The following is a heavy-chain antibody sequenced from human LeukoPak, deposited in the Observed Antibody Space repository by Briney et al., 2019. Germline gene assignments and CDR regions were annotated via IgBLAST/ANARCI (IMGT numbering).Heavy chain of an antibody. J-gene: IGHJ4*02. CDR3: ARDRVAAAGPPGY. D-gene: IGHD6-13*01. V-gene: IGHV3-21*01. CDR2: ISSSSSYI. CDR1: GFTFSSYS. Sequence: GGSLRLSCAASGFTFSSYSMNWVRQAPGKGLEWVSSISSSSSYIYYADSVKGRFTISRDNAKNSLYLQMNSLGAEDTAVYYCARDRVAAAGPPGYWGQGTLVTVSS.